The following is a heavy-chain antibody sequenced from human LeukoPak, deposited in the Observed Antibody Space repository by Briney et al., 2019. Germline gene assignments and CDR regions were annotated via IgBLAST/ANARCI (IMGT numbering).Heavy chain of an antibody. Sequence: SETLSLTCTVSGGSISPYYWIWMRQPPGKGLEWIGYVHYSGSTDYNPSLKSRVTMSLDTSKNQFSLKLTSVTAADTAVYYSARANGVYTPFDSWGQGTLVTVSS. J-gene: IGHJ4*02. CDR3: ARANGVYTPFDS. CDR2: VHYSGST. V-gene: IGHV4-59*01. D-gene: IGHD2-8*01. CDR1: GGSISPYY.